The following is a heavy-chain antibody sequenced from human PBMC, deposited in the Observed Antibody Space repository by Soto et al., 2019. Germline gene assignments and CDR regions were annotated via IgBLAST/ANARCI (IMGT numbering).Heavy chain of an antibody. CDR2: ISGSGGGT. V-gene: IGHV3-23*01. J-gene: IGHJ6*02. Sequence: EVQLLESGGGLVQPGGSLRLSCAASGFTFSSYAMSWVRQAPGKGLEWVSGISGSGGGTFYAASVEGRFTISRDNSRNTLYLQMNSLRAEDTAIYYCAKDLGYCSSTSCFSLYYYYGMDVWGQGTTVTVSS. CDR1: GFTFSSYA. CDR3: AKDLGYCSSTSCFSLYYYYGMDV. D-gene: IGHD2-2*01.